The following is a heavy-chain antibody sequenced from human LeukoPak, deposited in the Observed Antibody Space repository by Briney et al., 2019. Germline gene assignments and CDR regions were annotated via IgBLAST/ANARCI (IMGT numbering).Heavy chain of an antibody. J-gene: IGHJ4*02. D-gene: IGHD3-22*01. CDR1: GFTFTSSA. Sequence: GASVKVSCKASGFTFTSSAVQWVRQARGQRFEWIGWIVVGSGNTNYAQKFQERVTITRDMSTSTAYMELSSLRSEDTAVYYCAADRRDSSGYYIDYWGQGTLVTVSS. V-gene: IGHV1-58*01. CDR2: IVVGSGNT. CDR3: AADRRDSSGYYIDY.